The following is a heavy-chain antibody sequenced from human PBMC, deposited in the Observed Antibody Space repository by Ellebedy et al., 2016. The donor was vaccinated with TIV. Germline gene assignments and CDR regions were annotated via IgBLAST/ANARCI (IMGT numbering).Heavy chain of an antibody. CDR3: ARTLNAGDYPRGCLGY. V-gene: IGHV3-23*01. D-gene: IGHD2-21*02. CDR1: GFPFSSYA. Sequence: GESLKTSCCASGFPFSSYAMTWVPQAPGRGLEWISAVSTRGRSTFYADSVKGRFTIPRDNSRNTLFLQLHSLTADDTAIYYCARTLNAGDYPRGCLGYWGQGTLVTVSS. J-gene: IGHJ4*02. CDR2: VSTRGRST.